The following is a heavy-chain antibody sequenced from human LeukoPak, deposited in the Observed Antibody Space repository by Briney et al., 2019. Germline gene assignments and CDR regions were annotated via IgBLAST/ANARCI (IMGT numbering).Heavy chain of an antibody. V-gene: IGHV4-4*07. Sequence: PSETLSLTCTVSGGSISSYYWSWIRQPAGKGLEWIGRIYTSGSTNYNPSLKSRVTMSVDTSKNQFSLKLGSVTAADTAVYYCARDTYYYGSGSPYFDYWGQGTLVTVSS. CDR2: IYTSGST. J-gene: IGHJ4*02. D-gene: IGHD3-10*01. CDR3: ARDTYYYGSGSPYFDY. CDR1: GGSISSYY.